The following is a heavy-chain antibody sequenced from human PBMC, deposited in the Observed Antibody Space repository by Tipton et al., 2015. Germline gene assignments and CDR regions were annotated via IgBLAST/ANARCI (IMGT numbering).Heavy chain of an antibody. J-gene: IGHJ6*04. Sequence: TLSLTCTVSGGSVTSGSYYWSWIRQPPGKGLEWIGYISYTDGAHYNPALESRVTISVDTSKNQFSLTLNSVAAAETAVYYCARDSELGMDVWGNGTTGTVSS. CDR2: ISYTDGA. CDR1: GGSVTSGSYY. V-gene: IGHV4-61*01. D-gene: IGHD1-26*01. CDR3: ARDSELGMDV.